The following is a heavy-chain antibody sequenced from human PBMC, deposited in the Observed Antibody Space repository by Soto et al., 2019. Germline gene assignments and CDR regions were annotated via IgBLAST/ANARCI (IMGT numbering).Heavy chain of an antibody. J-gene: IGHJ4*02. CDR1: GYTFTSYA. CDR2: INAGNGNT. CDR3: ARIIAAAVDFDY. V-gene: IGHV1-3*01. Sequence: DSVKVSCKASGYTFTSYAMNWVRQAPGQRHEWMGWINAGNGNTKYSQKFQGRVTITRDTSASTAYMELSSLRSDDTAVYYCARIIAAAVDFDYCCQGTLVTVSS. D-gene: IGHD6-13*01.